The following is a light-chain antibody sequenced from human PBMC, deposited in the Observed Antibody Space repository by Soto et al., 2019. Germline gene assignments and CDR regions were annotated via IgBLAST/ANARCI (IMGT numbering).Light chain of an antibody. Sequence: EVLMTQSPANLSVSPGVGATLSCWASQPVSDKLAWYQQKPGQAPRLLIYGASARALGIPDRFSGSGSGTEFSLTISRLEPGDFAVYYCHKYGSAPWKFGQGTKVDIK. V-gene: IGKV3-15*01. CDR1: QPVSDK. CDR3: HKYGSAPWK. J-gene: IGKJ1*01. CDR2: GAS.